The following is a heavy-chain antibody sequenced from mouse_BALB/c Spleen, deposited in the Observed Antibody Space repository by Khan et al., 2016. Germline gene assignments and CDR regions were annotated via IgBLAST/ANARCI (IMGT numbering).Heavy chain of an antibody. J-gene: IGHJ3*01. V-gene: IGHV2-9*02. Sequence: QVQLKESGPGLVAPSQSLSITCTVSGFSLTSYGVHWVRQPPGKGLEWLGVIWAGGSTNYNSALMSRLSISNDNSKSQVFLKMNRLQTDETARYCCARNEPTATAYWGEGTLVTVSA. CDR3: ARNEPTATAY. D-gene: IGHD1-2*01. CDR2: IWAGGST. CDR1: GFSLTSYG.